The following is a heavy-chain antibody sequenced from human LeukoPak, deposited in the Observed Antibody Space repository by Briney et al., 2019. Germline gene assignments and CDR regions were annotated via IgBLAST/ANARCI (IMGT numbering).Heavy chain of an antibody. CDR1: GFTFSSYS. J-gene: IGHJ4*02. D-gene: IGHD5-18*01. Sequence: GGSLRLSCTASGFTFSSYSMNWVRQAPGKGPEWISYISGGRDTIYYADSVKGRFTSSRDNAKNSLFLQMNSLRAEDTAVYYCVRVGRIQYFDYWGQGTPVTVSS. CDR3: VRVGRIQYFDY. CDR2: ISGGRDTI. V-gene: IGHV3-48*04.